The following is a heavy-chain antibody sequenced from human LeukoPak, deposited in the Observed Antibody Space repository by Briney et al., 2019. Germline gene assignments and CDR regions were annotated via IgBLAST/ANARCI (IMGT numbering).Heavy chain of an antibody. D-gene: IGHD3-9*01. CDR1: GFTVSSNY. V-gene: IGHV3-66*01. CDR2: IYSGGST. J-gene: IGHJ4*02. CDR3: AKEKGYYDILTGYSPYYFDY. Sequence: GGSLRLSCAASGFTVSSNYMSWVRQAPGKGLEWVSVIYSGGSTYYADSVKGRFTISRDNSKNTLYLQMNSLRAEDTAVYYCAKEKGYYDILTGYSPYYFDYWGQGTLVTVSS.